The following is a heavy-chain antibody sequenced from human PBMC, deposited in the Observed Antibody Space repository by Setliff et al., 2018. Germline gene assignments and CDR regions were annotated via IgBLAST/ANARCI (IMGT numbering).Heavy chain of an antibody. J-gene: IGHJ4*02. Sequence: PGESLKISCKASGYTFTSNWIAWVRQMPGKGLEWMGLVFPSDSDTRYSPSFRGQVTISADKSISTAYLQWSSLKASDTAMYYCARLGWYFDYWGQGTLVTVSS. V-gene: IGHV5-51*01. CDR1: GYTFTSNW. D-gene: IGHD6-19*01. CDR3: ARLGWYFDY. CDR2: VFPSDSDT.